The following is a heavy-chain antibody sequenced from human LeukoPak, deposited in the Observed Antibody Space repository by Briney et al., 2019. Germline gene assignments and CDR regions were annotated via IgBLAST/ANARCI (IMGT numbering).Heavy chain of an antibody. J-gene: IGHJ6*03. Sequence: GGSLRLSCAASGFTFSIYEMNWVRQAPGKGLEWVSYISSSGSTIYYADSVKGRFTVSRDNAKNSLFLQMNSLRAEDTALYYCARAIGWHLPYFYYYMDVWGKGTTVTISS. D-gene: IGHD2-15*01. CDR1: GFTFSIYE. CDR3: ARAIGWHLPYFYYYMDV. V-gene: IGHV3-48*03. CDR2: ISSSGSTI.